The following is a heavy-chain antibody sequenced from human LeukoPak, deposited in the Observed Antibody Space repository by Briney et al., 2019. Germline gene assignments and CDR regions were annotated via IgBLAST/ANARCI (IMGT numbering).Heavy chain of an antibody. CDR2: IYPGDSDT. Sequence: GESLKISCKGSGYSFTNYWIAWVRQMPAKGLEGMGIIYPGDSDTRYSPSLQSQVTISVDKSINNAYLQWSSLKASDSAMYYCARLMWFGDIWGQGTMVTVSS. CDR3: ARLMWFGDI. D-gene: IGHD3-10*01. V-gene: IGHV5-51*01. CDR1: GYSFTNYW. J-gene: IGHJ3*02.